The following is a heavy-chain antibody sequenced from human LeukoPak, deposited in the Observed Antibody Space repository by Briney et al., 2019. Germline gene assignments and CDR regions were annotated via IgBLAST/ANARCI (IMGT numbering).Heavy chain of an antibody. CDR3: ARVITMVRGVINYYFDY. CDR2: IKQDGSEK. Sequence: PGGSLRLSCAASGFTFSSYWMSWVRQAPGKGLEWVANIKQDGSEKYYVDSVKGRFTISRDNAKNSLYLQMNSLRAEDTAVYYCARVITMVRGVINYYFDYWGQGTLVTVSS. D-gene: IGHD3-10*01. J-gene: IGHJ4*02. V-gene: IGHV3-7*01. CDR1: GFTFSSYW.